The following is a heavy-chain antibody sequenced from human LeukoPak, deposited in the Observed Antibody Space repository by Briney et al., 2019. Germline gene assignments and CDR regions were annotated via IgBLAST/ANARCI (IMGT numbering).Heavy chain of an antibody. CDR1: GGTFSSYT. J-gene: IGHJ6*04. D-gene: IGHD6-19*01. Sequence: SVKVSCKASGGTFSSYTISWVRQAPGQGLEWMGRIIPILGIANYAQKFQGRVTITADKSTSTAYMELSSLRSEDTAVYYCARGGIGYSSGWYLYGYLWGDVWGKGTTVTVSS. CDR2: IIPILGIA. V-gene: IGHV1-69*02. CDR3: ARGGIGYSSGWYLYGYLWGDV.